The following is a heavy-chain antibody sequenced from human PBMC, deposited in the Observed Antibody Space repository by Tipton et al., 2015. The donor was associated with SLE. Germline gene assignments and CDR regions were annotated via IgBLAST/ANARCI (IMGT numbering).Heavy chain of an antibody. J-gene: IGHJ3*02. V-gene: IGHV4-39*06. CDR3: AGSGYLYAFDI. CDR1: GGSISSGSYY. Sequence: TLSLTCTVSGGSISSGSYYWGWIRQPPGKGLEWIGSIYYSGSTYYNPSLKSRVTISVDTSRNQFPLKLSSVTAADTAVYYCAGSGYLYAFDIWGQGTMVTVSS. CDR2: IYYSGST. D-gene: IGHD3-22*01.